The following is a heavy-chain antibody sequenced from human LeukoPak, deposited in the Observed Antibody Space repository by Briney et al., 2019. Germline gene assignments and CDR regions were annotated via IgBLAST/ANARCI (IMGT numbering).Heavy chain of an antibody. CDR1: GYTFTGYY. CDR2: INPNSGGT. Sequence: ASVKVSCKASGYTFTGYYMHWVRQAPGQGLEWMGWINPNSGGTDYAQKFQGRVTMTRNTSISTAYMELSSLRSEDTAVYYCARAMSMVRGVTLYYYYYYYMDVWGKGTTVTISS. D-gene: IGHD3-10*01. V-gene: IGHV1-2*02. J-gene: IGHJ6*03. CDR3: ARAMSMVRGVTLYYYYYYYMDV.